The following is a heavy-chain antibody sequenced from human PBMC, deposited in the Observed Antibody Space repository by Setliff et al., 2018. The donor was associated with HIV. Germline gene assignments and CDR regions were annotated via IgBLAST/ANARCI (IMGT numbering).Heavy chain of an antibody. V-gene: IGHV4-39*01. D-gene: IGHD3-3*01. J-gene: IGHJ4*02. Sequence: SETLSLTCTVSGGSISNSSHYWDWIRQPPGKGLEWNGTINYSGNTYDNPSLKSRVTISVDTSKKQFSLKLSSVSAADTAVYYCARRWKSSQYYDFWSPRSSYFDFWGQGMLVT. CDR2: INYSGNT. CDR3: ARRWKSSQYYDFWSPRSSYFDF. CDR1: GGSISNSSHY.